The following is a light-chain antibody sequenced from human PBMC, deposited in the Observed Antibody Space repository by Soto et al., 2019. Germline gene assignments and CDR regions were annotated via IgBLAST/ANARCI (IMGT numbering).Light chain of an antibody. CDR3: RQYGRSLGFA. CDR2: DTS. V-gene: IGKV3-20*01. CDR1: QSLTNSF. Sequence: EFVLTQSPGTLSLSPGEGATLSCRASQSLTNSFIAWYQQKPGQAPRLLIYDTSIRASGIPDRFSGSGSGTDFTLTISRLEPEDFAVYYCRQYGRSLGFAFGGGTKVDIK. J-gene: IGKJ4*01.